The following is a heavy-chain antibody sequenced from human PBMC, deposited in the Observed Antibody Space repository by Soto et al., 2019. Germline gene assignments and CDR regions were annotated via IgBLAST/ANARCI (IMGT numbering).Heavy chain of an antibody. Sequence: QVQLVQSGAEVKKPGASVKVSCKASGYTFTSYGISWVRQAPGQGLEWMGWISAYNGNTNSAQKLQGRVTMTTDTPMSTAYMELRSLRSDDTAGDDCAREGSSSSWYEGYWYFDLWGRGTLVTVSS. D-gene: IGHD6-13*01. CDR3: AREGSSSSWYEGYWYFDL. V-gene: IGHV1-18*01. CDR1: GYTFTSYG. CDR2: ISAYNGNT. J-gene: IGHJ2*01.